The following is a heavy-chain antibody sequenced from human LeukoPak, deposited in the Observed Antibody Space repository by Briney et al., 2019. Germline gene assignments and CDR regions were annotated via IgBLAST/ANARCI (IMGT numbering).Heavy chain of an antibody. Sequence: SQTLSLTCAVYGGSFSGYCWSWIRQPPGKGLEWIGEINHSGTTNHNPSLKSRVTISVDTSKNQFSLKLSSVTAADTAVYYCASCSGGSCPRGFAYWGQGTLVTVSS. V-gene: IGHV4-34*01. D-gene: IGHD2-15*01. CDR1: GGSFSGYC. CDR2: INHSGTT. CDR3: ASCSGGSCPRGFAY. J-gene: IGHJ4*02.